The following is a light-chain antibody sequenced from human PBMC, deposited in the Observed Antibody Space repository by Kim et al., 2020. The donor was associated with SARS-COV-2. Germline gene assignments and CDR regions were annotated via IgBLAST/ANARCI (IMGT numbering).Light chain of an antibody. CDR1: QSVSSSY. CDR3: QQYGSSPYT. Sequence: LSPGERAPLPCRASQSVSSSYLAWYQQKPGQAPRLLIYGASSRATGIPDRFSGSGSGTDFTLTISSLEPEDFAVYYCQQYGSSPYTFGQGTKLEI. V-gene: IGKV3-20*01. CDR2: GAS. J-gene: IGKJ2*01.